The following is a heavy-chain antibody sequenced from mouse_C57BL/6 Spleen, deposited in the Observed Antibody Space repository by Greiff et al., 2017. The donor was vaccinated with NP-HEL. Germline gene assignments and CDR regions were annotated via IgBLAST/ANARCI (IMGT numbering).Heavy chain of an antibody. J-gene: IGHJ2*01. Sequence: DVKLVESGGGLVQPGGSLKLSCAASGFTFSDYYMYWVRQTPEKRLEWVAYISNGGGSTYYPDTVKGRFTISRDNAKNTLYLQMSRLKSEDTAMYYCARAGLAHFDYWGQGTTLTVSS. D-gene: IGHD3-3*01. CDR1: GFTFSDYY. V-gene: IGHV5-12*01. CDR2: ISNGGGST. CDR3: ARAGLAHFDY.